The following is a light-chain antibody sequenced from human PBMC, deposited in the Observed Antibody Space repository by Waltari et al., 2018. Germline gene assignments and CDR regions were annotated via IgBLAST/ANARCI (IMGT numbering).Light chain of an antibody. Sequence: QSALTHPPSVPGPPGRPTTFPCPGSTSAVGNYDFVSCYQQYPGKAPKVIIYEVNKRPSGVSDRFSGSKSGNTASLTISGLQPEDEADYHCCSYATRNTPVAFGGGTKVTLL. V-gene: IGLV2-23*02. CDR3: CSYATRNTPVA. CDR1: TSAVGNYDF. J-gene: IGLJ2*01. CDR2: EVN.